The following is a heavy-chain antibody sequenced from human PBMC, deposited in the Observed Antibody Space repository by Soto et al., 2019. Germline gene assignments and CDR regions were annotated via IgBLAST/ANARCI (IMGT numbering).Heavy chain of an antibody. D-gene: IGHD2-21*02. J-gene: IGHJ3*01. Sequence: QVQLVESGGGVVQPGRSLSLSCAASGFTFSAYGIHWVRQAPGKGLEWVATISFDSRDKLYVDSMKGRHTISRENSRNTVYMQMDSLRAEDTAVYNCARVCGGDCGNAFDFWCQGTVVTVSS. CDR3: ARVCGGDCGNAFDF. CDR2: ISFDSRDK. CDR1: GFTFSAYG. V-gene: IGHV3-33*05.